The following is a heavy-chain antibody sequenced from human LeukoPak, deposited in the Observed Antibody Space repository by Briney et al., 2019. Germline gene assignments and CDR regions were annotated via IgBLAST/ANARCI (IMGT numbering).Heavy chain of an antibody. D-gene: IGHD3-10*01. V-gene: IGHV3-11*01. Sequence: PGGSLRLSCAASGFTFSDYYMSWIRQAPGKGLEWVSYISSSGSTIYYADSVKGRFTISRDNSKNSLYLQMNSLRTEDTALYYCAKETSGAFDIWGQGTMVTVSS. J-gene: IGHJ3*02. CDR2: ISSSGSTI. CDR1: GFTFSDYY. CDR3: AKETSGAFDI.